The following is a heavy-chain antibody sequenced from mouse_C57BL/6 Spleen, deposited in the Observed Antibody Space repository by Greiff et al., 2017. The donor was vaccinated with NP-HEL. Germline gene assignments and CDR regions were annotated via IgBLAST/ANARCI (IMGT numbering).Heavy chain of an antibody. D-gene: IGHD1-2*01. Sequence: QVQLQQSGAELVRPGASVKLSCKASGYTFTDYYINWVKQRPGQGLEWIARLYPGSGNTYSNEKFKGKATLTAEKSSSTAYMQLSSLTSEDSAVYFCARSGYPITTGYFDVWGTGTTVTVSS. CDR2: LYPGSGNT. V-gene: IGHV1-76*01. CDR1: GYTFTDYY. CDR3: ARSGYPITTGYFDV. J-gene: IGHJ1*03.